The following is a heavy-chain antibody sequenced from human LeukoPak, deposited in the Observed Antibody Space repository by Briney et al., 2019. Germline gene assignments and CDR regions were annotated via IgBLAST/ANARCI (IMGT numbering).Heavy chain of an antibody. V-gene: IGHV3-30*18. CDR3: AKDRGSWAFDY. CDR2: ISYDGSNK. Sequence: GGSLRLSCAASGFTFSSYWMHWVRQAPGKGLEWVAVISYDGSNKYYADSVKGRFTISRDNSKNTLYLQMNSLRAEDTAVYYCAKDRGSWAFDYWGQGTLVTVSS. D-gene: IGHD6-13*01. CDR1: GFTFSSYW. J-gene: IGHJ4*02.